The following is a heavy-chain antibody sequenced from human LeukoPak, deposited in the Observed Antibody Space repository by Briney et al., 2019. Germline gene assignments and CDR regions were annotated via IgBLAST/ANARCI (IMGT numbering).Heavy chain of an antibody. CDR3: ARDYGYCSSTSCYTSFDY. D-gene: IGHD2-2*02. CDR2: IYTSGGT. V-gene: IGHV4-4*07. J-gene: IGHJ4*02. CDR1: GGSISSYY. Sequence: PSETLSLTCTVSGGSISSYYWSWIRQPAGKGLEWIGRIYTSGGTNYNPSLKSRVTMSVDTSKNQFSLKLSSVTAADTAVYYCARDYGYCSSTSCYTSFDYWGQGTLVTVSS.